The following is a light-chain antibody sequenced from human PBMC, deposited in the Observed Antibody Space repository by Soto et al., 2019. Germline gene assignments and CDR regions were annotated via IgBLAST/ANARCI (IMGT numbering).Light chain of an antibody. CDR1: RSDVGAYNY. V-gene: IGLV2-14*01. J-gene: IGLJ2*01. CDR2: EVS. Sequence: QSALTQPASVSGSPGQSIAISCTGTRSDVGAYNYVSWYQQHPDKAPKLIIFEVSNRPSGISSRFSGSKSGNTASLTISGLQAEDEADYYCASYTSSSTSVIFGRGTKLTVL. CDR3: ASYTSSSTSVI.